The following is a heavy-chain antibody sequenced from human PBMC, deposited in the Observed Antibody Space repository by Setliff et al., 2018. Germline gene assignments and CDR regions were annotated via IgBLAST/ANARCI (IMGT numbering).Heavy chain of an antibody. CDR3: ARGGLHSWFDP. V-gene: IGHV4-34*01. Sequence: PGGSLRLSCAASGFTLSTYNMNWVRQAPGKGLEWIGEINHSGSTNYNPSLKSRVTISVDTSKNQFSLKLCSVTAADTAVYYCARGGLHSWFDPWGQGTLVTVSS. D-gene: IGHD4-4*01. J-gene: IGHJ5*02. CDR2: INHSGST. CDR1: GFTLSTYN.